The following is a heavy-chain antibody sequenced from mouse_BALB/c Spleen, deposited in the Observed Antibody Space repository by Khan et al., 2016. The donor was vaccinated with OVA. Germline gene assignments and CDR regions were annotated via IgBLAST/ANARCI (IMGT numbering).Heavy chain of an antibody. CDR3: ARPAYDGYYDY. D-gene: IGHD2-3*01. Sequence: QVQLQQSGPELVRPGVSVKISCKGSDYTFTDYAMYWVKQSHAKSLEWIGLISTYSGNTNHNQKFKGKATMTVDKSSSTAYMELDRLTSEDSAIYYCARPAYDGYYDYWGQGTTVTVSS. J-gene: IGHJ2*01. V-gene: IGHV1S137*01. CDR2: ISTYSGNT. CDR1: DYTFTDYA.